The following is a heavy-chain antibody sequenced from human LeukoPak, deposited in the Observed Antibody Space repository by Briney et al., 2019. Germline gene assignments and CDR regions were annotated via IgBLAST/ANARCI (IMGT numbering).Heavy chain of an antibody. D-gene: IGHD3-9*01. CDR1: GFIFSTYG. CDR3: AKAPLGALRYFDWLLYFDY. J-gene: IGHJ4*02. V-gene: IGHV3-30*02. CDR2: IQIGGSDK. Sequence: GSLRLSCAASGFIFSTYGMHWVRQAPGKGLEWVAFIQIGGSDKYYADSVKGRFTISRDNSKNTLYLQMNSLRAEDTAVYYCAKAPLGALRYFDWLLYFDYWGQGPLVTVSS.